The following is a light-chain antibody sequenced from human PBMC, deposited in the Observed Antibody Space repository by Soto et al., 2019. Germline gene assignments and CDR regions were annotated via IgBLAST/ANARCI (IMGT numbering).Light chain of an antibody. CDR3: QTWGTGIHVV. CDR1: SGHSSYA. Sequence: QSVLTQSPSASASLGASVTLACTLSSGHSSYAIAWHQPQPEKGPRYLMQLHSDGSHSKGGGIPDRFSGSSAGAERYLTISSLQSEDEADYYCQTWGTGIHVVFGGGTQLTVL. CDR2: LHSDGSH. J-gene: IGLJ2*01. V-gene: IGLV4-69*01.